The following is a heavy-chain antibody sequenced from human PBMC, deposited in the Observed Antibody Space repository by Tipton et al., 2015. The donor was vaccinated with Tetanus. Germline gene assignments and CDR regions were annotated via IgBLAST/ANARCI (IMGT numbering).Heavy chain of an antibody. J-gene: IGHJ3*01. Sequence: QVQLVQSGAEVKKPGASVRVSCKTSGYTFISYHLHWVRRAPGQGLEWMGVINPNTGTRSYAPRFQGRVTVTIDTSTPTVHMDLSGLRSDDTAVYYCARAHYDSIWGSFREPFDLWGQGTMVTVSS. CDR3: ARAHYDSIWGSFREPFDL. D-gene: IGHD3-16*01. CDR1: GYTFISYH. V-gene: IGHV1-46*01. CDR2: INPNTGTR.